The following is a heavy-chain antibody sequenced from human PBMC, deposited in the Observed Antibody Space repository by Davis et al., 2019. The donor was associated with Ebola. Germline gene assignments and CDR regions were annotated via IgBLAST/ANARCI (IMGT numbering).Heavy chain of an antibody. CDR2: IIPILGIA. J-gene: IGHJ6*02. V-gene: IGHV1-69*04. D-gene: IGHD2-15*01. Sequence: AASVKVSCKASGGTFSSYAISWVRQAPGQGLEWMGRIIPILGIANYAQKFQGRVTITVDKSTSTAYMELSSLRSEDTAVYYCARDPLRGKPVVAAILSLYYYGMDVWGQGTTVTVSS. CDR3: ARDPLRGKPVVAAILSLYYYGMDV. CDR1: GGTFSSYA.